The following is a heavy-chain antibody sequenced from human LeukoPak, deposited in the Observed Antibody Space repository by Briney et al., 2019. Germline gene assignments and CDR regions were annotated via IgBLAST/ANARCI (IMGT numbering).Heavy chain of an antibody. D-gene: IGHD6-13*01. V-gene: IGHV4-4*07. CDR2: IYTSGSN. J-gene: IGHJ6*03. Sequence: PSETLSLTCTVSGGSISSYYWGWIRQPPGKGLEWIGRIYTSGSNNYNPSLKSRVTMSVDTSKNQFSLKLSSVTAADTAVYYCARAPTVRYSSSWHYYYYYYMDVWGKGTTVTISS. CDR1: GGSISSYY. CDR3: ARAPTVRYSSSWHYYYYYYMDV.